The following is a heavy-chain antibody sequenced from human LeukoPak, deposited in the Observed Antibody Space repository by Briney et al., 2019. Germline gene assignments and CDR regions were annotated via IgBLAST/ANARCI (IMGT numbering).Heavy chain of an antibody. CDR3: ARSSYYYDSSGYSIPNMVQH. CDR1: GYTFTGYY. D-gene: IGHD3-22*01. J-gene: IGHJ1*01. Sequence: GASVKVSCKASGYTFTGYYMHWVRQAPGQGLEWMGWINPNSGGTNYAQKFRGRVTMTRDTSISTAYMELSRLRSDDTAVYYCARSSYYYDSSGYSIPNMVQHWGRGTLVTVSS. CDR2: INPNSGGT. V-gene: IGHV1-2*02.